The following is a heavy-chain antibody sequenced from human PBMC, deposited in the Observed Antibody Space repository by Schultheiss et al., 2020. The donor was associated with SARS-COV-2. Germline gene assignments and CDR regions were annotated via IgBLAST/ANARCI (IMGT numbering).Heavy chain of an antibody. Sequence: GESLKISCAASGFTFSSYGMHWVRQAPGKGLEWVAVIWYDGSNKYYADSVKGRFTISRDNSKNTLYLQMNSLRAEDTAVYYCAKTGDGPPYYYYYMDVWGKGTTVTVSS. CDR1: GFTFSSYG. V-gene: IGHV3-33*06. J-gene: IGHJ6*03. CDR2: IWYDGSNK. CDR3: AKTGDGPPYYYYYMDV.